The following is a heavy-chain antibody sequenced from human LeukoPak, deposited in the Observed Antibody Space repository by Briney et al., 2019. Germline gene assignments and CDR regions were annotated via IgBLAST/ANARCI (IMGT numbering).Heavy chain of an antibody. CDR1: GGTFSSYA. CDR3: ARGGYYDFWSGYSRDWYFDL. CDR2: IIPILGIA. V-gene: IGHV1-69*04. Sequence: PVKVSCKASGGTFSSYAISWVRQAPGQGLEWMGRIIPILGIANYAQKFQGRVTITTDKSTSTAYMELSSLRSEDTAVYYCARGGYYDFWSGYSRDWYFDLWGRGTLVTVSS. J-gene: IGHJ2*01. D-gene: IGHD3-3*01.